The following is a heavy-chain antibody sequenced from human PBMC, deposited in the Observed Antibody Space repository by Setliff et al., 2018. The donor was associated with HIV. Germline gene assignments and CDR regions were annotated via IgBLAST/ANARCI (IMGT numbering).Heavy chain of an antibody. CDR3: ARHPRIAATGTYYFDY. V-gene: IGHV4-31*03. D-gene: IGHD6-13*01. J-gene: IGHJ4*02. CDR2: IYYSRST. Sequence: PSETLSLTCTVSGGSISSGGYYWDWIRQHPGKGLEWIGYIYYSRSTYYNPSLKSRVTISVDTSKNQFSLKLSSVTAADTAVYYCARHPRIAATGTYYFDYWGQGTLVTVSS. CDR1: GGSISSGGYY.